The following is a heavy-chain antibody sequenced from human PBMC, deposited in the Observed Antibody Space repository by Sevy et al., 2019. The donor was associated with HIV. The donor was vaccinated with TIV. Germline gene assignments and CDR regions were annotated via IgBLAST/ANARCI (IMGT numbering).Heavy chain of an antibody. Sequence: LKISCKGSGYTFSNYWIGWVRQMPGKGLEWMGVIYPGDSETRYSPSFQGQVNIAADKSSSTPYLQWSSLKTSDTAIYYCARYPIVVVPAAEYDFDYWGQGTLVTVSS. CDR1: GYTFSNYW. V-gene: IGHV5-51*01. D-gene: IGHD2-2*01. CDR3: ARYPIVVVPAAEYDFDY. CDR2: IYPGDSET. J-gene: IGHJ4*02.